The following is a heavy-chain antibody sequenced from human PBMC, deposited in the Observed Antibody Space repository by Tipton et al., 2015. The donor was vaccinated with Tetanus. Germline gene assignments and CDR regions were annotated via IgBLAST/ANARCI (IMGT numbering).Heavy chain of an antibody. CDR2: IYYTGNT. V-gene: IGHV4-59*04. CDR3: AILPKHWLAPRGAP. J-gene: IGHJ5*02. Sequence: TLSLTCTVSGGSFSLYYWNWIRQHPERGLEWIGYIYYTGNTYYNPSLNSRVTISVDTSKSHFSLNISSVTAADTAVYYCAILPKHWLAPRGAPWGQGILVTVSS. CDR1: GGSFSLYY. D-gene: IGHD6-19*01.